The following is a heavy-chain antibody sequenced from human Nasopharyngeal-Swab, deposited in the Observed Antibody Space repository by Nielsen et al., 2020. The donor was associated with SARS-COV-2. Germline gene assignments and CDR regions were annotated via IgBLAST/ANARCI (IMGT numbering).Heavy chain of an antibody. V-gene: IGHV4-34*01. CDR3: ARSIAAAGNFPRIRVFPDV. Sequence: CQATGKGLEWIGEINHSGSTNYNPSLKSRVTISVDTSKNQFSLKLSSVTAADTAVYYCARSIAAAGNFPRIRVFPDVWGKGTTVTVSS. J-gene: IGHJ6*04. D-gene: IGHD6-13*01. CDR2: INHSGST.